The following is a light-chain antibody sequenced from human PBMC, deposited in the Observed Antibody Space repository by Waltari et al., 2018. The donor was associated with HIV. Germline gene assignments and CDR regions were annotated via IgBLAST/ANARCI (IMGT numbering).Light chain of an antibody. V-gene: IGKV3-20*01. CDR3: QQYGSSLIFT. J-gene: IGKJ3*01. Sequence: DIVFPQYPCTLSLYPGERATISRRASQSVSSNYLPWYQQRPGQAPRLLIYGSSSRATGIPDRFSGSGSGTDFTLTISRLEPEDFAVYYCQQYGSSLIFTFGPGTKVDIK. CDR2: GSS. CDR1: QSVSSNY.